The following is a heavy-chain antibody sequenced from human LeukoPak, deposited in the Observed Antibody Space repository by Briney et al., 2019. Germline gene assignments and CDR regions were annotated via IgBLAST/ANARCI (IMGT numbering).Heavy chain of an antibody. CDR1: AFTFSDHY. D-gene: IGHD3-9*01. Sequence: GGSLRLSCAASAFTFSDHYMDWVRQAPGKGLEWVGLTRNKANSYTTEYAASVKGRFTISRDDLTNSLYLQMNSLRTEDTAVYYCARGDDILTGYNDYWGQGTLVTVSS. CDR2: TRNKANSYTT. J-gene: IGHJ4*02. CDR3: ARGDDILTGYNDY. V-gene: IGHV3-72*01.